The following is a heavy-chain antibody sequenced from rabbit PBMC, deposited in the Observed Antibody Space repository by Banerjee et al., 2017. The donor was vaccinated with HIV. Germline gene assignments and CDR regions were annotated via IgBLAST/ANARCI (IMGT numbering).Heavy chain of an antibody. CDR1: GFSFSSSYY. Sequence: QEQLVESGGGLVQPEGSLTLTCTASGFSFSSSYYMCWVRQAPGKGLEWIACIYTSSGSTWYASWVNGRFTISSHSAQNTLYLQLNSLTAADTATYFCVRSCASSSSYYSPNYFDLWGQGTLVTVS. CDR3: VRSCASSSSYYSPNYFDL. J-gene: IGHJ4*01. D-gene: IGHD1-1*01. CDR2: IYTSSGST. V-gene: IGHV1S43*01.